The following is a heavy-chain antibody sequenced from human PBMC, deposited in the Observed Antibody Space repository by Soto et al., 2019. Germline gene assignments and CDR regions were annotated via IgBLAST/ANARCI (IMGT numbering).Heavy chain of an antibody. J-gene: IGHJ5*01. D-gene: IGHD5-18*01. Sequence: ETLSLTCTVSGGSISGYSCTWMRQPPGKGLEWIGYIYYTGSTNYDASLKSRVTMSMDTSKTQFSRRLTPVTAADTAVYYCARGCSYGKYDSWGQGTLVTVSS. CDR2: IYYTGST. V-gene: IGHV4-59*01. CDR1: GGSISGYS. CDR3: ARGCSYGKYDS.